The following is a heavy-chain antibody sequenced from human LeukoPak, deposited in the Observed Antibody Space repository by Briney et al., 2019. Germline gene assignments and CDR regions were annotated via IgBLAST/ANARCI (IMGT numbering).Heavy chain of an antibody. CDR2: INPNSGGT. D-gene: IGHD5-18*01. V-gene: IGHV1-2*02. J-gene: IGHJ6*02. Sequence: ASVKVSCKASGYTFTGYYMHWVRQAPGQGLEWMGWINPNSGGTNYAQKFQDRVTMTRDTSISTAYMELSRLRPDDTAVYYCARDSLRVQLWEPPIYYYYGMDVWGQGTTVTVSS. CDR1: GYTFTGYY. CDR3: ARDSLRVQLWEPPIYYYYGMDV.